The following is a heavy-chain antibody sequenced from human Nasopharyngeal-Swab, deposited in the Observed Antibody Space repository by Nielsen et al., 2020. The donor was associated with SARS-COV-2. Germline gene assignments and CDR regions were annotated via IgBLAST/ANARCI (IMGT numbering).Heavy chain of an antibody. D-gene: IGHD3-9*01. CDR3: AKDPTVLTGYSHNWFDP. J-gene: IGHJ5*02. V-gene: IGHV3-23*01. CDR2: ISGSGGST. Sequence: GGSLRLSCAASEFTFSSYAMSWVRQAPGKGLEWVSAISGSGGSTYYADSVKGRFTISRDNSKNTLYLQMNSLRAEDTAVYYCAKDPTVLTGYSHNWFDPWGQGTLVTVSS. CDR1: EFTFSSYA.